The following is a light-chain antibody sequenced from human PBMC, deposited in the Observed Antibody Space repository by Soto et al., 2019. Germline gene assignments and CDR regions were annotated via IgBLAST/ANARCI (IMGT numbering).Light chain of an antibody. Sequence: EIVLTQSPGTLSLSPGERATLSCRASQSLSSSYLAWYQQKPGQAPRLLIYGASSRATGIPDRFSGSGSGTDFTLTISRREPEDFAVYYCQRYGTLPALTFGGGTKVEIK. CDR1: QSLSSSY. CDR2: GAS. J-gene: IGKJ4*01. V-gene: IGKV3-20*01. CDR3: QRYGTLPALT.